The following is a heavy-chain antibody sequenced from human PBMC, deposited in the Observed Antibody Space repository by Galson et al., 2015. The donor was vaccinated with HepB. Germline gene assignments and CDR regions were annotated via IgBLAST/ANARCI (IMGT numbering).Heavy chain of an antibody. D-gene: IGHD3-22*01. V-gene: IGHV3-30*04. CDR1: GFTFNNYA. Sequence: SLRLSCAASGFTFNNYALHWVRQAPGKRLEWVALLSYDGRNKYYADSVKGRLTISRDNPKNTLYLQMNSLRSEDPAVFYCSRDGPSYYNDTSGYYGGYWGHGTLVTVSS. CDR3: SRDGPSYYNDTSGYYGGY. CDR2: LSYDGRNK. J-gene: IGHJ4*01.